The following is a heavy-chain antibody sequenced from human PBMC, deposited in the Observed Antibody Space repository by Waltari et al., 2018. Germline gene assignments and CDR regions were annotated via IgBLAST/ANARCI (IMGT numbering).Heavy chain of an antibody. J-gene: IGHJ5*02. Sequence: QVQLVQSGAEVKKPGASVKVSCKVSGYTLTELSMHWVRLAPGNGLEWMGGFDPEDGETIYAQKFQGRVTMTEDTSTDTAYMELSSLRSEDTAVYYCATNCLACYYDSSGPTGFDPWGQGTLVTVSS. V-gene: IGHV1-24*01. CDR2: FDPEDGET. CDR3: ATNCLACYYDSSGPTGFDP. CDR1: GYTLTELS. D-gene: IGHD3-22*01.